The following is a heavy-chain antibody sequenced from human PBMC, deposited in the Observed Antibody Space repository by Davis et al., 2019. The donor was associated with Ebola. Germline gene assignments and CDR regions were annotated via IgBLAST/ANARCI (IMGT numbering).Heavy chain of an antibody. CDR2: ISSSGNTI. D-gene: IGHD2-2*01. CDR1: GFTFSSYE. CDR3: ASVVVPAAYLRYQNMDV. Sequence: PGGSLRLSCAASGFTFSSYEMNWVRQAPGKGLEWVSYISSSGNTIYYADSVTGRFTISRDNAKNSLYLQMNSLRAEDTAVYYCASVVVPAAYLRYQNMDVWGKGTTVTVSS. J-gene: IGHJ6*03. V-gene: IGHV3-48*03.